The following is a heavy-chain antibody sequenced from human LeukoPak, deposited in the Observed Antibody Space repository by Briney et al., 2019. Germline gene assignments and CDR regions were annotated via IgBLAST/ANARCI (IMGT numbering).Heavy chain of an antibody. Sequence: SETLSLTCTVSGGSISSHYWSWIRQPPGKGLEWIGYIYYSGSTNYNPSLKSRVTISVDTSRNQFSLKLSSVTAADTAVYYCARGGPETIFGVVIMHDAFDIWGQGTMVTVSS. V-gene: IGHV4-59*11. CDR2: IYYSGST. CDR1: GGSISSHY. D-gene: IGHD3-3*01. CDR3: ARGGPETIFGVVIMHDAFDI. J-gene: IGHJ3*02.